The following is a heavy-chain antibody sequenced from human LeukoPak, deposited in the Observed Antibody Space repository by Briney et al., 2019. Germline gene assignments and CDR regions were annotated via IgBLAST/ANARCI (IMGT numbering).Heavy chain of an antibody. D-gene: IGHD2-15*01. CDR2: ISDRSIYT. J-gene: IGHJ6*02. Sequence: GGSLRLSCAASGFTFSDYYMSWIRQAPGKGLECVSYISDRSIYTNYADSVKGRFTISRDNAKNSLYLQMNSLRAEDTAVYYCARDSSPGYCSGGSCFKTPSQRYYYGMDVWGQGTTVTVSS. CDR1: GFTFSDYY. V-gene: IGHV3-11*05. CDR3: ARDSSPGYCSGGSCFKTPSQRYYYGMDV.